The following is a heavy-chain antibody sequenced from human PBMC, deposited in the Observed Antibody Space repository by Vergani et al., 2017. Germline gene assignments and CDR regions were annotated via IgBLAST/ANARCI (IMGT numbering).Heavy chain of an antibody. CDR3: ARGLPLLWFGELLSSDLYYYYGMDV. CDR1: GESFSGYY. Sequence: QVQLQQWGAGLLKPSETLSLTCAVYGESFSGYYWSWIRQPPGKGLEWIGEINHSGSTNYNPSLKSRVTISVDTSKNQFSLKLSSVTAADTAVYYCARGLPLLWFGELLSSDLYYYYGMDVWGQGTTVTVSS. J-gene: IGHJ6*02. D-gene: IGHD3-10*01. V-gene: IGHV4-34*01. CDR2: INHSGST.